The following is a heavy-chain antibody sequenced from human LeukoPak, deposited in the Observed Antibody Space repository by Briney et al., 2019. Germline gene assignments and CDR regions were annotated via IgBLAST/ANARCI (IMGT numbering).Heavy chain of an antibody. V-gene: IGHV1-69*06. D-gene: IGHD1-1*01. CDR3: ARGDWNDDYFDY. Sequence: SVKVSFEASGGTFSSYAISWVRQAPGQGLEWMGGIIPIFGTANYAQKFQGRVTITADKSTSTAYMELSSLRSEDTAVYYCARGDWNDDYFDYWGQGTLVTVSS. CDR2: IIPIFGTA. CDR1: GGTFSSYA. J-gene: IGHJ4*02.